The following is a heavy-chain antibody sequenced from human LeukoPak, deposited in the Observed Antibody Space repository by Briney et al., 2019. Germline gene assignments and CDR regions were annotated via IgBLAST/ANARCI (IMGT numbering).Heavy chain of an antibody. D-gene: IGHD6-19*01. CDR3: AKDGSAWYLDY. J-gene: IGHJ4*02. Sequence: PGGSLRLSCAASGFTFSNYGMQWVRQAPGEGLEWVALIAYEGSYKYYADSVKGRFTISRDNSKNTLDLQMNSLRAEDTAVYYCAKDGSAWYLDYWGQGTLVTVSS. CDR1: GFTFSNYG. CDR2: IAYEGSYK. V-gene: IGHV3-30*18.